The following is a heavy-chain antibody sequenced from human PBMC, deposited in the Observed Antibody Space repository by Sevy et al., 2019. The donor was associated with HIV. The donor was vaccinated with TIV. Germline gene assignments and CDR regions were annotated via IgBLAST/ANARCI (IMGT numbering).Heavy chain of an antibody. V-gene: IGHV3-30*18. J-gene: IGHJ6*04. CDR2: ISYDGRNK. D-gene: IGHD3-9*01. CDR3: AKDFTGYNGMDV. CDR1: GIIFTTSG. Sequence: GGSLRLSCAVSGIIFTTSGMHWVRQAPGKGLEWVAVISYDGRNKFYGDSVKGRFTISRDNSKNILYLQMNSLRVEDTAVYYCAKDFTGYNGMDVWGKGTMVTVS.